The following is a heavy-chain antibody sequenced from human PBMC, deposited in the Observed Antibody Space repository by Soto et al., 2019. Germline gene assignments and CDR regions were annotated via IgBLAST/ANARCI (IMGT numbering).Heavy chain of an antibody. CDR3: ARDQAYGVGAFDI. V-gene: IGHV4-59*01. J-gene: IGHJ3*02. CDR2: IYYSGST. Sequence: SETLSLTCTVSGGSISSYYWSWIRQPPGKGLEWIGYIYYSGSTNYNPSLKSRVTISVDTSKNQFSLKLSSVTAADTAVYYCARDQAYGVGAFDIWGQGTLVTVSS. D-gene: IGHD4-17*01. CDR1: GGSISSYY.